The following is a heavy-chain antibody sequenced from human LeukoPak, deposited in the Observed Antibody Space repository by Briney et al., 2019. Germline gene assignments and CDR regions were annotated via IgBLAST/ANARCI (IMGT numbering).Heavy chain of an antibody. V-gene: IGHV3-30*02. J-gene: IGHJ4*02. D-gene: IGHD3-16*01. CDR2: IRYDGSNK. Sequence: GGSLRLSCAASGFTFSSYAMSWVRQAPGKGLEWVAFIRYDGSNKYYADSVKGRFTISRDNSKNTLYLQMNSLRAEDTAVYYCAKDSSLGEGSAYYFDYWGQGTLVTVSS. CDR1: GFTFSSYA. CDR3: AKDSSLGEGSAYYFDY.